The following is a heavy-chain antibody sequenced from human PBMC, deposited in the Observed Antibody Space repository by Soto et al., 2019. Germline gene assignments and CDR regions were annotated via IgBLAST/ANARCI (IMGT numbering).Heavy chain of an antibody. Sequence: SETLSLTCTVSGGSISSYYWSWIRQPPGKGLEWIGYIYYSGSTNYNPSLKSRVTISVDTSKNQFSLKLSSVTAADTAVYYCARVGDFWSGFDGWFDPWGQGTLVT. J-gene: IGHJ5*02. D-gene: IGHD3-3*01. CDR3: ARVGDFWSGFDGWFDP. CDR2: IYYSGST. CDR1: GGSISSYY. V-gene: IGHV4-59*01.